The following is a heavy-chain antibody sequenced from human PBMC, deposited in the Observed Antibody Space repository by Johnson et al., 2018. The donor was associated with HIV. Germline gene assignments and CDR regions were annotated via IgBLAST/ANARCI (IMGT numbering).Heavy chain of an antibody. V-gene: IGHV3-20*04. CDR1: GFTFDDYG. CDR3: ARGYMWTVGDSLFSGMACDI. D-gene: IGHD3-16*01. J-gene: IGHJ3*02. Sequence: VQLVESGGGVVRPGGSLRLSCAASGFTFDDYGMSWVRQVPGKGLEWVSGINWNGDSTGYADSVKGRFTISRDNAKNSLYLQQNSLRAEDTVLYYCARGYMWTVGDSLFSGMACDIWGQWTMVTVSS. CDR2: INWNGDST.